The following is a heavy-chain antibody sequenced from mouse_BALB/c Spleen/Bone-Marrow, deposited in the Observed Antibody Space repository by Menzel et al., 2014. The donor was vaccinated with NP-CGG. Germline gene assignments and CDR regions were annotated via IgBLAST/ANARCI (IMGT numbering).Heavy chain of an antibody. CDR3: TRRGTGTFAY. Sequence: QVQLQQSGTELVKPGASVKLSCKASGYTFTSYYIYWVKQRPGQGLEWIGEINPSNGGTNFNEKFKSKATLTVDKSSSTAYMQLSSLTSEDSAVYYCTRRGTGTFAYWGQGTLVTVSA. CDR2: INPSNGGT. D-gene: IGHD4-1*01. V-gene: IGHV1-53*01. J-gene: IGHJ3*01. CDR1: GYTFTSYY.